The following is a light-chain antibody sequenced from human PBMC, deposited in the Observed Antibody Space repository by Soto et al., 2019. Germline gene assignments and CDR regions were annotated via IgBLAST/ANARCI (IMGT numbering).Light chain of an antibody. J-gene: IGKJ1*01. Sequence: EIVFTQSPGTLSLSPGERATLSCRASQSFNSIYLAWYQQKPGQAPRLLIYGASSRATGIPDRFSGSGSGTDFTLTISRLEPEYFAVYYCHQYDSWTFGQGTKVDIK. CDR2: GAS. V-gene: IGKV3-20*01. CDR1: QSFNSIY. CDR3: HQYDSWT.